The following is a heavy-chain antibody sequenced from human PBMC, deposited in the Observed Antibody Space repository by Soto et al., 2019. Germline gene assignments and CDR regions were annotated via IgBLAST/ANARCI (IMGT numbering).Heavy chain of an antibody. CDR2: ISYDGSNK. CDR1: GVTFSNFG. V-gene: IGHV3-30*18. Sequence: AGRPLRLPWAASGVTFSNFGMRRVSQAQGKGLEWVAVISYDGSNKYYADSVKGRFTISRDNSKNTLYLQMNSLRAEDTAVYYCAKDFGGDSSGYYYLDYYSGMDVWGQGTTVTVSS. CDR3: AKDFGGDSSGYYYLDYYSGMDV. D-gene: IGHD3-22*01. J-gene: IGHJ6*02.